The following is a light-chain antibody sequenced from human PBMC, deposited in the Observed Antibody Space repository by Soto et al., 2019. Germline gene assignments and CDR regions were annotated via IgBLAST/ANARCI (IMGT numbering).Light chain of an antibody. J-gene: IGKJ4*01. Sequence: EIVMTQSPATLSVSPGERATLSCRASQSVSSNLAWYQQKPGQAPRLLIYGASTRATGVPARFSGSGSGTEFTLTISSLQSEDFEVYYCQKYKNWPTFVGGNKV. CDR3: QKYKNWPT. CDR2: GAS. CDR1: QSVSSN. V-gene: IGKV3-15*01.